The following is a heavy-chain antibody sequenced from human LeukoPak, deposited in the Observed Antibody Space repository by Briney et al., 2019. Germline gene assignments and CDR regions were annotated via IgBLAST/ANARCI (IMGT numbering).Heavy chain of an antibody. CDR1: GFTFSSYA. CDR3: AKDSGYCSGGSCYKNY. V-gene: IGHV3-23*01. CDR2: ISGSGGST. D-gene: IGHD2-15*01. J-gene: IGHJ4*02. Sequence: GGSLRLSCAASGFTFSSYAMSWVRQAPGKGLEWVSAISGSGGSTYYADSVKGRFTISRDNSKNTLYLQMNSLRAEDTAAYYCAKDSGYCSGGSCYKNYWGQGTLVTVSS.